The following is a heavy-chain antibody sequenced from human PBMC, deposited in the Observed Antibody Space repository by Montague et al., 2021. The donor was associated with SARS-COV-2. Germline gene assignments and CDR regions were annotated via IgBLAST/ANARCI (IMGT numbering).Heavy chain of an antibody. D-gene: IGHD1-1*01. CDR1: SGSISPSDTHC. Sequence: SETLSLTCVVSSGSISPSDTHCWGWVRQAPGKGLERIATISYSGSTSYNPPLRSRVTISVDTSKNQISLNLRSVTAADTSVYYCARHSTTHALDPWGQGILVTVSS. CDR3: ARHSTTHALDP. J-gene: IGHJ5*02. CDR2: ISYSGST. V-gene: IGHV4-39*01.